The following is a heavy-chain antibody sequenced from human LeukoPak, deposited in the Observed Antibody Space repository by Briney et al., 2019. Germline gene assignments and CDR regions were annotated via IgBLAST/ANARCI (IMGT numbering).Heavy chain of an antibody. J-gene: IGHJ4*02. V-gene: IGHV1-3*01. CDR1: GYNFASYT. CDR2: INGDNGNT. D-gene: IGHD3-10*01. Sequence: EASVKVSCETSGYNFASYTMHWLRQAPGQSPEWMGSINGDNGNTKYSEKFQGRVTFTRDTSASSAYMELSRLRSEDTAVYYCARSSSGTYHYWGQGTLVTVSS. CDR3: ARSSSGTYHY.